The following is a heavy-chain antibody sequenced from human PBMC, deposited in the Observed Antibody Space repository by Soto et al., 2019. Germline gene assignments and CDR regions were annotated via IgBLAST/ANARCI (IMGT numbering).Heavy chain of an antibody. CDR2: IYPGDSDT. D-gene: IGHD6-19*01. V-gene: IGHV5-51*01. CDR1: GYSFTSYC. Sequence: PGEYLKISCKGSGYSFTSYCIVLVRQMPGKGLEWMGIIYPGDSDTRYSPSFQGQVTISADKSISTAYLQWSSLKASDTAMYYCARHPRSSNYDYGMDVWGQGTTVTVSS. CDR3: ARHPRSSNYDYGMDV. J-gene: IGHJ6*02.